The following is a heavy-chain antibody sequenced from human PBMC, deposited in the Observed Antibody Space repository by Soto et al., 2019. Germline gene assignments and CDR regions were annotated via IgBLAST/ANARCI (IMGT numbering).Heavy chain of an antibody. V-gene: IGHV4-31*03. Sequence: QVQLQESGPGLVKPSQTLSLTCTVSGGSISSGGYYWSWIRQHPGKGLEWIGYIYYSGSTYYNPPLKSRVTIAVDTSKNQFSLKLSSVTAADTAVYYCARGIYDSSGYFDYWGQGTLVAVSS. CDR1: GGSISSGGYY. CDR3: ARGIYDSSGYFDY. D-gene: IGHD3-22*01. J-gene: IGHJ4*02. CDR2: IYYSGST.